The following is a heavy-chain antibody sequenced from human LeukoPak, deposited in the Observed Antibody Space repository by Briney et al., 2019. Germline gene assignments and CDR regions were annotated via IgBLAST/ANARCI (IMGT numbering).Heavy chain of an antibody. CDR2: IYSGGST. CDR1: GLTVSSNY. V-gene: IGHV3-66*01. Sequence: GGSLRLSCAASGLTVSSNYMSWVRQAPGKGLEWVSVIYSGGSTYYADSVKGRFTISRDNSKNTLYLQMNSLRAEDTAVYYCAREKDSSGWYGNYYYGMDVWGQGTTVTVSS. D-gene: IGHD6-19*01. J-gene: IGHJ6*02. CDR3: AREKDSSGWYGNYYYGMDV.